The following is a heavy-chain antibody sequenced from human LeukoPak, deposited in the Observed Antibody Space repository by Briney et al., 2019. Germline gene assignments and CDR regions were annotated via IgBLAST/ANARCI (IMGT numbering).Heavy chain of an antibody. Sequence: PSETLSLTCTVSGGSISSYYWSWIRQPPGKGLEWIGYIYNSGSTNYNPSLKSRVTISLDTSKNQFSLKLSSVTAADTAVYFCARANRYAGGDRHFDYWGQGTLITGSS. V-gene: IGHV4-4*09. CDR2: IYNSGST. CDR1: GGSISSYY. D-gene: IGHD1-14*01. CDR3: ARANRYAGGDRHFDY. J-gene: IGHJ4*02.